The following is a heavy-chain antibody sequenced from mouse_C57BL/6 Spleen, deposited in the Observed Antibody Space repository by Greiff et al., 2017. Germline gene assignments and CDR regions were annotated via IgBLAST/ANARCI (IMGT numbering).Heavy chain of an antibody. CDR1: GYTFTSYW. Sequence: EVKLQQSGTVLARPGASVKMSCKTSGYTFTSYWMHWVKQRPGPGLEWIGAIYPGNSDTSYNQKFKGKAKLTAVTSASTAYMELSSLTNEDSAVYYCTRGLYYGSSYGYFDVWGTGTTVTVSS. CDR3: TRGLYYGSSYGYFDV. V-gene: IGHV1-5*01. D-gene: IGHD1-1*01. J-gene: IGHJ1*03. CDR2: IYPGNSDT.